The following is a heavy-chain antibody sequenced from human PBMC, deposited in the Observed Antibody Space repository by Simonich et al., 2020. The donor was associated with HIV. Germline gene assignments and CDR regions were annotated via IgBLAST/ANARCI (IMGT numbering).Heavy chain of an antibody. CDR2: ISYDGSNK. CDR1: GFTFSSYA. V-gene: IGHV3-30*07. CDR3: ARDSRYYDFWSGYRPDAFDI. Sequence: QVQLVESGGGVVQPGRSLRLFCAASGFTFSSYAMHWVRQAPGKGLEWVAVISYDGSNKYYADSVKGRFTISRDNPKNTLYLQMNSLRAEDTAVYYCARDSRYYDFWSGYRPDAFDIWGQGTMVTVSS. D-gene: IGHD3-3*01. J-gene: IGHJ3*02.